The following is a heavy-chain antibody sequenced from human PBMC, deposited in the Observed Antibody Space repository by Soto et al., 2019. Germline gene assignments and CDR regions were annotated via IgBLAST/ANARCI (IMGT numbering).Heavy chain of an antibody. V-gene: IGHV4-59*13. Sequence: SETLSLTCTVSGGSISSYYCSWIRQPPGKGLEWIGYIYYSGSTNYNPSLKSRVTISVDTSKNQFSLKLSPATAADTAVYSCGRVLFLEWMHALDILGQGTMDTVS. D-gene: IGHD3-3*01. CDR2: IYYSGST. CDR1: GGSISSYY. CDR3: GRVLFLEWMHALDI. J-gene: IGHJ3*02.